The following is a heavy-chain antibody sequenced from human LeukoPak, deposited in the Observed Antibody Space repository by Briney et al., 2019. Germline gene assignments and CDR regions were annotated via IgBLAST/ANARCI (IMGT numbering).Heavy chain of an antibody. D-gene: IGHD1-26*01. V-gene: IGHV1-2*06. CDR2: INPNSGGT. Sequence: ASVKVSCKASGYTFTGYYMHWVRQAPGQGLEWMGRINPNSGGTNYAQKFQGRVTMTRDTSISTAYMELSRLRSDDTAVYYCARFSGSHGNYYYGMDVWGPGTTVTVSS. CDR1: GYTFTGYY. CDR3: ARFSGSHGNYYYGMDV. J-gene: IGHJ6*02.